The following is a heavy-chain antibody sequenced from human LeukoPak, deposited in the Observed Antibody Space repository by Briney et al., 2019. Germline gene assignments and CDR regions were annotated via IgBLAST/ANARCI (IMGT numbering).Heavy chain of an antibody. V-gene: IGHV1-2*06. CDR2: INPNSGGT. Sequence: ASVKVSCKASGYTFTGYYMHWVRQAPGQGLEWMGRINPNSGGTNYAQKFQGRVTMTRDTSISTAYMELSRLRSDDTAVYYCARGQLATAMGRDYFDYWGQGTVVTVSS. J-gene: IGHJ4*02. CDR1: GYTFTGYY. D-gene: IGHD5-18*01. CDR3: ARGQLATAMGRDYFDY.